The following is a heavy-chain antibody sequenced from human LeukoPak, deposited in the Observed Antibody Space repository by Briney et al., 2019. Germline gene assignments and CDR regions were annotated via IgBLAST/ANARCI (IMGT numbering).Heavy chain of an antibody. CDR1: RFTFSNYE. CDR2: IWYDGSNK. D-gene: IGHD3-10*01. CDR3: ARDRTGLMVRGDGPVDY. J-gene: IGHJ4*02. V-gene: IGHV3-33*08. Sequence: PGGSLRLSCAASRFTFSNYEMHWVRQAPGKGLEWVAVIWYDGSNKYYADSVKGRFTISRDNSKNTLYLQMNSLRAEDTAVYYCARDRTGLMVRGDGPVDYWGQGTLVTVSS.